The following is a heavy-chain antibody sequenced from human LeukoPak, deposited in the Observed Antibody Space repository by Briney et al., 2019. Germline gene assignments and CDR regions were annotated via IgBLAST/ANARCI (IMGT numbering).Heavy chain of an antibody. D-gene: IGHD4-17*01. J-gene: IGHJ4*02. V-gene: IGHV3-21*01. CDR2: ISSSSSYI. CDR3: ARRGESASYGDYRFDY. CDR1: GFTFSSYS. Sequence: GGSLRLSCAASGFTFSSYSMNWVRQAPGKGLEWVSSISSSSSYIYYADSVKGRFTISRDNAKNSLYLQMNSLRAEDTAVYYCARRGESASYGDYRFDYWGQGTLVTVSS.